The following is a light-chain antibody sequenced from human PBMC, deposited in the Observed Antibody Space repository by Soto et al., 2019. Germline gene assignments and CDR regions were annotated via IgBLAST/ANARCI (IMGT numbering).Light chain of an antibody. Sequence: EIVLTQSPSTLSLSPVERATLSCRASQCVSNHLVWYQQKPGQAPRLLIYDASNRATGIPARFSGSGSGTDFTLTISSLEPEDFAVYYCQQRSNWPPDFGQGTRLEIK. V-gene: IGKV3-11*01. J-gene: IGKJ5*01. CDR2: DAS. CDR1: QCVSNH. CDR3: QQRSNWPPD.